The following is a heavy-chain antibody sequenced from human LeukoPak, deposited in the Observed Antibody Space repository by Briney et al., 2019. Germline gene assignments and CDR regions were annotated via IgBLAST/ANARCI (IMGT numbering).Heavy chain of an antibody. CDR1: GSTFSSYG. CDR2: ISYDGSNK. Sequence: GGSLRLSCAASGSTFSSYGMHWVRQAPGKGLEWVAVISYDGSNKYYADSVKGRFTISRDNSKNTLYLQMNSLRAEDTAVYYCAKGREWELLSAFDIWGQGTMVTVSS. V-gene: IGHV3-30*18. D-gene: IGHD1-26*01. J-gene: IGHJ3*02. CDR3: AKGREWELLSAFDI.